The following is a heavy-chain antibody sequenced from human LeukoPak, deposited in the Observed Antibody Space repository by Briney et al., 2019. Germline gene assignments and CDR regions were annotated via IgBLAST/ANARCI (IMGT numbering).Heavy chain of an antibody. CDR2: ISPSGST. Sequence: SETLSLTCAVYGGSFIDKYWSWIRQSPGKGLEWVGEISPSGSTNYNASLQSRVTISVDTSNNQFSLKLSSVTAADTAVYYCAGDHYLALKDWGHGILVTVSS. D-gene: IGHD1-14*01. CDR3: AGDHYLALKD. CDR1: GGSFIDKY. J-gene: IGHJ4*01. V-gene: IGHV4-34*01.